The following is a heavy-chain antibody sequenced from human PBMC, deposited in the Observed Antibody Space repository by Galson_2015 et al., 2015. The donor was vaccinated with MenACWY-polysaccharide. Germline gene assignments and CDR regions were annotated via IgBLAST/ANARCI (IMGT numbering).Heavy chain of an antibody. CDR2: IYYSGST. CDR3: ARGEMTTVTTSPFDY. D-gene: IGHD4-17*01. V-gene: IGHV4-30-4*01. J-gene: IGHJ4*02. CDR1: GGSISSGDFY. Sequence: TLSLTCSVSGGSISSGDFYWSWIRQPPGKGLEWIGYIYYSGSTDYNPSLKSRVTISIDTSKNQFSLKLSSVTAADTAVYYCARGEMTTVTTSPFDYWGQGTLVTVSS.